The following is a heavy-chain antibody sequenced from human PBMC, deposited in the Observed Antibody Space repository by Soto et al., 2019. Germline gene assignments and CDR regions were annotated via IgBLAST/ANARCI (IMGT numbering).Heavy chain of an antibody. J-gene: IGHJ5*02. CDR3: ATLPPRIVVVMTDLPT. Sequence: SETLSLTCTVSGDSISAYSWSWVRQPPGKGLEWIGNIYYTGNTNYNPSLKNRVTMSFDTSNNQFSLRLISMTAADTAVYYCATLPPRIVVVMTDLPTWGQGTLVTVSS. D-gene: IGHD2-15*01. V-gene: IGHV4-59*12. CDR1: GDSISAYS. CDR2: IYYTGNT.